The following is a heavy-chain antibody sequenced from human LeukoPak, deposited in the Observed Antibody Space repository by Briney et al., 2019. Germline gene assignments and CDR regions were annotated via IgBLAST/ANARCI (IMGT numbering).Heavy chain of an antibody. D-gene: IGHD4-23*01. Sequence: PGGSLRLSCAASGFTFSSYAMSWVRQPPGKGLEWIGEINHSGSTNYNPSLKSRVTISVDTSKNQFSLKLSSVTAADTAVYYCARGHFPNTTVVTNYFDYWGQGTLVTVSS. CDR1: GFTFSSYA. CDR3: ARGHFPNTTVVTNYFDY. J-gene: IGHJ4*02. CDR2: INHSGST. V-gene: IGHV4-34*01.